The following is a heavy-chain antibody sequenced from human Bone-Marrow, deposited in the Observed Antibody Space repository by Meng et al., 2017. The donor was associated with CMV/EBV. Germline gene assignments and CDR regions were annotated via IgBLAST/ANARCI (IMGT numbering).Heavy chain of an antibody. CDR2: FDIEDGET. V-gene: IGHV1-24*01. J-gene: IGHJ4*02. Sequence: ASVKVSCKVSGNTLTPTALSIQWVRQAPGKGLEWMGGFDIEDGETIYVQKFQGRVTMIEDTSIDTAYMELTNLTCEDTAVYYGATSRDYGGPFDYWGQGTLVTVSS. CDR3: ATSRDYGGPFDY. CDR1: GNTLTPTALS. D-gene: IGHD4-23*01.